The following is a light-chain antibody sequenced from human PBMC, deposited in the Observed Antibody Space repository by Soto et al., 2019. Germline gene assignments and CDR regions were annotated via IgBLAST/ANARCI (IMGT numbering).Light chain of an antibody. CDR1: QGISSY. Sequence: VIWVTQSPSLLSASTGDRVTIRCRMIQGISSYLAWYQQKPGKAPELLIYAASTLQSRVPSRFSGSGSGTDFALAMCCLQSEDFETYYWQQYYSFPWTFGQGTKV. V-gene: IGKV1D-8*01. J-gene: IGKJ1*01. CDR3: QQYYSFPWT. CDR2: AAS.